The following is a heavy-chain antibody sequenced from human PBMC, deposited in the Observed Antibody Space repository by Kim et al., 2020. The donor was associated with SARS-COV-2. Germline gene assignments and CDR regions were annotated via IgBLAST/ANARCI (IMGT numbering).Heavy chain of an antibody. J-gene: IGHJ6*02. Sequence: DSVRSRFTITRDKSRNRVYLHMNGLRAEDAAVYYCARLGPVTAKYYNGMDVWGQGTTVTVSS. CDR3: ARLGPVTAKYYNGMDV. D-gene: IGHD2-21*02. V-gene: IGHV3-53*01.